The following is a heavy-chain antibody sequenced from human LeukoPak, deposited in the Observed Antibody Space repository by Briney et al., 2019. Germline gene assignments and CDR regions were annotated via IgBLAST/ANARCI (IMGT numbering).Heavy chain of an antibody. CDR1: GGSISSYY. D-gene: IGHD1-26*01. V-gene: IGHV4-4*07. CDR3: ARGGVGAKNNWFDP. J-gene: IGHJ5*02. Sequence: PSETLSLTCTVSGGSISSYYWSWIRQPAGKGLEWIGRIYTSGSTNYNPSLKSRVTMSVDTSKNQFSLKLSSVTAADTAVYYCARGGVGAKNNWFDPWGQGTLVTVSS. CDR2: IYTSGST.